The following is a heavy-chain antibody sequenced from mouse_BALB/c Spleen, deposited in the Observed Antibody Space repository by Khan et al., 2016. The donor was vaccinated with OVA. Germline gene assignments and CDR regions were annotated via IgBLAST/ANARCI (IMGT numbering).Heavy chain of an antibody. CDR1: GYSITSGYA. J-gene: IGHJ2*01. CDR3: ARGNYYGYYFDY. Sequence: EVKLEVSGPRLVKPSQSLSLTCTVTGYSITSGYAWNWIRQFPGNKLEWMGYISYSGVTSYTPSLKSRISITRDTSKNQFFLQLNSVTTEDTATYYCARGNYYGYYFDYWGQGTTLTGSS. CDR2: ISYSGVT. V-gene: IGHV3-2*02. D-gene: IGHD1-1*01.